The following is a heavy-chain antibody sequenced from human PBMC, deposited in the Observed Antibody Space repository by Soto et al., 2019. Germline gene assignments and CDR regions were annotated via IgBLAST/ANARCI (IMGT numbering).Heavy chain of an antibody. CDR1: GYVITSGYY. CDR2: VDHSGST. J-gene: IGHJ4*02. Sequence: LSLTCVVSGYVITSGYYWGWIRQPPGKGLEWIGTVDHSGSTYYDPSLQGRVTISIDTSKNQFSLKLTSVTAADTALYYCARYFHTYSGPPIWGQGTLVTVSS. V-gene: IGHV4-38-2*01. CDR3: ARYFHTYSGPPI. D-gene: IGHD5-12*01.